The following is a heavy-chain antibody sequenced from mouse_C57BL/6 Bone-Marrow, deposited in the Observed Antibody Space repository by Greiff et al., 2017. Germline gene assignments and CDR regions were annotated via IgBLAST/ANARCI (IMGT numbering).Heavy chain of an antibody. Sequence: EVKVVESGGGLVKPGGSLKLSCAASGFTFSSYAMSWVRQTPEKRLEWVATISDGGSYTYYPDNVKGRFTISRDNAKNNLYLQRSHLKSEDTAMYYCARNWAAWFAYWGQGTLVTVSA. J-gene: IGHJ3*01. V-gene: IGHV5-4*03. CDR3: ARNWAAWFAY. CDR2: ISDGGSYT. D-gene: IGHD4-1*01. CDR1: GFTFSSYA.